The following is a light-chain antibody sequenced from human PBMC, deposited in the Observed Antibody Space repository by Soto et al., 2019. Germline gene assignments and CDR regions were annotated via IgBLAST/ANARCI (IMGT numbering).Light chain of an antibody. CDR3: QSYDSSLSVV. CDR1: SSNIGAGHD. J-gene: IGLJ2*01. V-gene: IGLV1-40*01. CDR2: GNS. Sequence: QSVLTQPPSVSGAPGQRVTISCTGSSSNIGAGHDVHWYQQLPGTAPKLLINGNSNRPSGVPDRFSGSKSGTSASLAITGLQAEDEADYYCQSYDSSLSVVFGGGTKVTVL.